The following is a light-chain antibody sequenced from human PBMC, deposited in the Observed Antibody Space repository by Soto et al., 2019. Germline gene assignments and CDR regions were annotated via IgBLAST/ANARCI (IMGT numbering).Light chain of an antibody. CDR1: SSDVGSYNL. CDR3: CSYAGSSTSYV. V-gene: IGLV2-23*01. J-gene: IGLJ1*01. Sequence: QSVLTQAASVSGSPGQSISISCTGTSSDVGSYNLVSWYQQHPGKAPKLMIYEGNKRPSGVSNRFSGSKSGNTASLTISGLQAEDEADYYCCSYAGSSTSYVFGTGTKLTVL. CDR2: EGN.